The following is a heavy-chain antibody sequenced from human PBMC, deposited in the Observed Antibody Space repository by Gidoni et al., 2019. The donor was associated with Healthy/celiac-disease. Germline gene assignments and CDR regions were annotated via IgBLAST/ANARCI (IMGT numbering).Heavy chain of an antibody. D-gene: IGHD2-2*01. V-gene: IGHV3-49*03. Sequence: EVQLVESGGGLVQPGRSLRLSCTASGFTFGDSAMSWFRQAPGKGLEWVGFIRSKAYGGTTEYAASVKGRFTISRDDSKSIAYLQMNSLKTEDTAVYYCTRDELGGFGVGVVPAASMDVWGQGTTVTVSS. CDR1: GFTFGDSA. CDR2: IRSKAYGGTT. CDR3: TRDELGGFGVGVVPAASMDV. J-gene: IGHJ6*02.